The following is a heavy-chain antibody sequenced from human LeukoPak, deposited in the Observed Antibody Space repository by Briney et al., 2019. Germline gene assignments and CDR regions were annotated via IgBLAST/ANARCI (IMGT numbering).Heavy chain of an antibody. D-gene: IGHD3-3*01. CDR1: GGSISSYY. CDR3: ARASLAEWPIGS. V-gene: IGHV4-59*01. Sequence: PSQTLSLTCTVSGGSISSYYWSWIRQPPGKGLEWIGYIYYSGSTNYNPSLKSRVTISVDTSKNQFSLKLSSVTAADTAVYYCARASLAEWPIGSWGQGTLVTVSS. CDR2: IYYSGST. J-gene: IGHJ4*02.